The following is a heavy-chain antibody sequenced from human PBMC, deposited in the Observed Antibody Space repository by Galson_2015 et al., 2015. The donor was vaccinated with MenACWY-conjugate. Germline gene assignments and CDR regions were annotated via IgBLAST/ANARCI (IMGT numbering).Heavy chain of an antibody. CDR1: GFTFSADS. J-gene: IGHJ4*02. D-gene: IGHD3-22*01. V-gene: IGHV3-64D*06. CDR2: IRSKGGST. Sequence: SLRLSCAASGFTFSADSMHWVRQAPGKGLEYVSAIRSKGGSTYYADSVKGRFTISRDNSKNTLYLQMNSLRAEDTAVYYCVKAGNYYDSNGYYHYWGQGTLVTVSS. CDR3: VKAGNYYDSNGYYHY.